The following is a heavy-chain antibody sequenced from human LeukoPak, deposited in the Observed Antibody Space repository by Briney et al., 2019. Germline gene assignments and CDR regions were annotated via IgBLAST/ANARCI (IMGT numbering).Heavy chain of an antibody. CDR2: IYHSGST. D-gene: IGHD2-15*01. CDR1: GYSISSGYY. V-gene: IGHV4-38-2*01. CDR3: ARGAYCSGGSCYSFHFQH. J-gene: IGHJ1*01. Sequence: SETLSLTCAVSGYSISSGYYWGWIRQPPGKGLEWIGSIYHSGSTYYNPSLKSRVTISVDTSKNQFSLKLSSVTAADTAVYYCARGAYCSGGSCYSFHFQHWGQGTLVTVSS.